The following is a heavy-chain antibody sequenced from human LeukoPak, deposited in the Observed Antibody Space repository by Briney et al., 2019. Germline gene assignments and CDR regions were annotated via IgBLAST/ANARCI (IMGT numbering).Heavy chain of an antibody. CDR2: IIPIFGTA. V-gene: IGHV1-69*13. CDR1: GGTFSSYA. D-gene: IGHD3-22*01. CDR3: ARSDDSSGYDAFDI. Sequence: SVKVSCKASGGTFSSYAISWVRQAPGQGLEWMGGIIPIFGTANYAQKFQGRVTITADESTSTAYMELSSLRSEDTAVYYCARSDDSSGYDAFDIWGQGTMVTVSS. J-gene: IGHJ3*02.